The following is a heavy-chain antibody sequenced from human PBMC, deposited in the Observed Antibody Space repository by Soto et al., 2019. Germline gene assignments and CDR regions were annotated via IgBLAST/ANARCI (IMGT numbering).Heavy chain of an antibody. D-gene: IGHD3-22*01. J-gene: IGHJ4*02. Sequence: EVQLVESGGGLVKPGGSLRLSCAASGFTFSSYTMNWVRQAPGKGLEWVSSISSSSSYIYYGDSVKGRFTISRDNAKISLYLQMNSLRAEDTAVYYCARGEYYYDSSGSFDYWGQGTLVTVSS. V-gene: IGHV3-21*01. CDR3: ARGEYYYDSSGSFDY. CDR2: ISSSSSYI. CDR1: GFTFSSYT.